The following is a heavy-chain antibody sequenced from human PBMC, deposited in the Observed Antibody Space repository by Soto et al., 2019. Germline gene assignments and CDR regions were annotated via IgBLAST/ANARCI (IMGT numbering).Heavy chain of an antibody. CDR1: GGSFSGYY. CDR3: ARGGISHWAYFYYMDV. CDR2: INHSGST. Sequence: SQTLSLTCAVYGGSFSGYYWSRIRQPPGKGLEWIGEINHSGSTNYNPSLKSRVTMSVNTSKNQFSLTLNSVTAADTATYYCARGGISHWAYFYYMDVWDRGTTVTVSS. D-gene: IGHD2-21*01. V-gene: IGHV4-34*01. J-gene: IGHJ6*03.